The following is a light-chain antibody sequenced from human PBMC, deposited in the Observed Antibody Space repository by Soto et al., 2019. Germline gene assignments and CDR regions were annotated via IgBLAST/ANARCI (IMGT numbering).Light chain of an antibody. V-gene: IGLV2-14*02. Sequence: QSALTQPASLSGAPGQSITISCAGSRYDIGNYNVVSWYRFRPGKAPTLIIYDATKRPSGVPSRFSGSKSGTTASLTISGLQAEDEGNYYCSSFAGSRTVVVFGGGTKLTVL. CDR3: SSFAGSRTVVV. CDR1: RYDIGNYNV. J-gene: IGLJ2*01. CDR2: DAT.